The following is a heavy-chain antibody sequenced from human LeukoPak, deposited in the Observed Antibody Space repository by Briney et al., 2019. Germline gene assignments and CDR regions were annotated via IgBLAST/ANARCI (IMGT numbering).Heavy chain of an antibody. V-gene: IGHV1-46*01. J-gene: IGHJ3*01. D-gene: IGHD5-24*01. CDR3: VIIREGYNYAYDL. CDR1: VYTFTSYY. CDR2: IDPDGGKT. Sequence: ASVKVSLKSSVYTFTSYYMHWVRQAPGQVLEWVGLIDPDGGKTNYAQTFQGRVTFTRETSTSTVYMELSSLRSADTATYYCVIIREGYNYAYDLWGQGTVVTVPS.